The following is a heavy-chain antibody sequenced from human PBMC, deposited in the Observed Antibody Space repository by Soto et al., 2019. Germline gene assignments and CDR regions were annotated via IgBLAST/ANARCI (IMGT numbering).Heavy chain of an antibody. Sequence: EAQLVESGGGLVQPGGSLRLSCAASGFVFGSYAMNWVRQAPGKGLEWVSAVTSGGTTYYADPMGGRFTISRDNSKNTLYLQMISLRAEDTAVYYCATELRYLEWFTRPDYWGQGTLVTVSS. CDR3: ATELRYLEWFTRPDY. CDR1: GFVFGSYA. V-gene: IGHV3-23*04. CDR2: VTSGGTT. J-gene: IGHJ4*02. D-gene: IGHD3-3*01.